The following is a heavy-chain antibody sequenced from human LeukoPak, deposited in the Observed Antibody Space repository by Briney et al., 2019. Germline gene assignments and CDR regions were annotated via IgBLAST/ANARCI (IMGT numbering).Heavy chain of an antibody. D-gene: IGHD6-19*01. Sequence: PGGSLRLSCAASGFTFSSYDIHWVRQAPGKGLEWVAFIRYDGSNKYYADSVRGRFTISRDNSKNTLYPQMNSLRAEDTAVYFCAKGSKAVLFTRDHYMDVWGKGATVTISS. V-gene: IGHV3-30*02. CDR1: GFTFSSYD. CDR2: IRYDGSNK. J-gene: IGHJ6*03. CDR3: AKGSKAVLFTRDHYMDV.